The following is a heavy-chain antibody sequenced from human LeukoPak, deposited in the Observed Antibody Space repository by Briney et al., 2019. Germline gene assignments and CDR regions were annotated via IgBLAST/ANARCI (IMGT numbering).Heavy chain of an antibody. CDR2: IYYSGST. V-gene: IGHV4-39*01. CDR3: ARHSHWDLLNFDQ. CDR1: GGSITSSSYY. J-gene: IGHJ4*02. Sequence: SETLSLTCTVSGGSITSSSYYWSWIRQPPGKGLEWIGSIYYSGSTYYNLSLKSRVTISVDASKNQFSLKLSSVTAADTAVYHCARHSHWDLLNFDQWGQGTLVTVSS. D-gene: IGHD1-26*01.